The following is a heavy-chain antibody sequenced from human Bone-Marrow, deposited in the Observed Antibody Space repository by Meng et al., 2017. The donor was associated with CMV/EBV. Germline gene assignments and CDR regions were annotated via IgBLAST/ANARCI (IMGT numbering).Heavy chain of an antibody. D-gene: IGHD2-8*01. CDR2: ISKGGPTI. V-gene: IGHV3-48*04. CDR1: GFTFSSYS. Sequence: GESLKISCAASGFTFSSYSMNWVRQAPGKGLEWVSYISKGGPTIYYADSVKGRFTISRDNAKNSLYLQMDSLRAEDTAVYYCGGTDGRGMDVWGQGTTVNVSS. J-gene: IGHJ6*02. CDR3: GGTDGRGMDV.